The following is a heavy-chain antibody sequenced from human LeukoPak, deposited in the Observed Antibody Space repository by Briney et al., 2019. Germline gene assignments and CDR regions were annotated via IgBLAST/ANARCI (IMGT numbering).Heavy chain of an antibody. J-gene: IGHJ4*02. CDR2: ISSSSSYI. CDR3: AKDHWPPAVAGLFDY. V-gene: IGHV3-21*04. Sequence: GGSLRLSCAASGFTFSSYSMNWVRQAPGKGLEWVSSISSSSSYIYYADSVKGRFTISRDNAKNSLYLQMNSLRAEDTAVYYCAKDHWPPAVAGLFDYWGQGTLVTVSS. CDR1: GFTFSSYS. D-gene: IGHD6-19*01.